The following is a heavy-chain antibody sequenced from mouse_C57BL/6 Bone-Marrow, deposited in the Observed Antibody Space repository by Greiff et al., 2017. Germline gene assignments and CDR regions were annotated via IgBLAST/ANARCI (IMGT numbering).Heavy chain of an antibody. D-gene: IGHD1-1*01. Sequence: VQLQQSGAELARPGASVKLSCKASGYTFTSYGISWVKQRTGQGLEWIGEIYPRSGNTYYNEKFKGKATLTADKSSSTAYMELRSLTSEDSAVXFCTRHSITTLVDYWGQGTTLTVSS. CDR2: IYPRSGNT. J-gene: IGHJ2*01. CDR1: GYTFTSYG. CDR3: TRHSITTLVDY. V-gene: IGHV1-81*01.